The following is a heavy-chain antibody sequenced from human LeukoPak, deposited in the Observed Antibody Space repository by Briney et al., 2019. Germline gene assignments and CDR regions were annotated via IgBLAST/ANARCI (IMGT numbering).Heavy chain of an antibody. V-gene: IGHV4-34*01. Sequence: SETLSLTCAVYGGSFSGYYWSWIRHPPGKGREWIGEINHSGSTNYSPSPKSRGTISVDTSKNQFTRKLSSVTAADTAVYYCARGRNPLGYCSGGSCYYTWFDPWGQGTLVTVSS. CDR3: ARGRNPLGYCSGGSCYYTWFDP. CDR2: INHSGST. CDR1: GGSFSGYY. J-gene: IGHJ5*02. D-gene: IGHD2-15*01.